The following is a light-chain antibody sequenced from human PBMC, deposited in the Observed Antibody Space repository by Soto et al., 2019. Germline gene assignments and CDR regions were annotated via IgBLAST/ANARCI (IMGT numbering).Light chain of an antibody. J-gene: IGLJ1*01. CDR2: QVT. CDR3: SSYTDSSNYV. V-gene: IGLV2-14*01. CDR1: SSDLAIYNY. Sequence: LTQPGYVCGSAGQSITISCTGTSSDLAIYNYVSWYQQQPGKAPKLMIYQVTNRPSGVSNRFSGSRSGNTASLTISGLQAEDHADDYCSSYTDSSNYVFGPGTKVTVL.